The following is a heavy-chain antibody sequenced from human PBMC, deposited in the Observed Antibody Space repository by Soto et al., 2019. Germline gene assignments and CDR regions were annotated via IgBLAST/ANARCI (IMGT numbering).Heavy chain of an antibody. J-gene: IGHJ4*02. Sequence: QVQLQESGPGLVKPSETLSLTCTVSGDSISSSNWWSWVRQPPGKGLEWIGETYHSGTTKYNPSLKSRVTISLDCSNNQFSLELKSVTAADTAVYYCAREGSGSPVSVWGQGALVIVSS. D-gene: IGHD3-10*01. CDR2: TYHSGTT. CDR1: GDSISSSNW. CDR3: AREGSGSPVSV. V-gene: IGHV4-4*02.